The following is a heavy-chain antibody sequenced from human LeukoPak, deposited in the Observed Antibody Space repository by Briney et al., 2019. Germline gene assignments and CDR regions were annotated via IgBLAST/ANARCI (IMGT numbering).Heavy chain of an antibody. CDR3: AKSKEGRYCSSSSCHEFDY. J-gene: IGHJ4*02. V-gene: IGHV3-30*18. CDR2: ISYDGSDK. Sequence: GGSLRLSCAASGFTFSSIGMHWVRQAPGKGLEWVAFISYDGSDKYNGDSVKGRFTISRDNSKSTLYLQMNSLRAEDTAVYYCAKSKEGRYCSSSSCHEFDYWGQGTVVTVSS. D-gene: IGHD2-2*01. CDR1: GFTFSSIG.